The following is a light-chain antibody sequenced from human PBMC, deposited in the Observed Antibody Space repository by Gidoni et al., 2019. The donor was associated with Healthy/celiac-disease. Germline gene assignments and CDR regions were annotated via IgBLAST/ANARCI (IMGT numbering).Light chain of an antibody. CDR3: QQRSNWPPIT. V-gene: IGKV3-11*01. Sequence: EIVFTHSPATLSLSPGERATLSCRASQRVSSYLVWYQQKPGQVPRLLIYDASNRATGSPARCSGSGCGTEVTLTISSREPEDFAVYYCQQRSNWPPITFGQXTRLEIK. CDR1: QRVSSY. J-gene: IGKJ5*01. CDR2: DAS.